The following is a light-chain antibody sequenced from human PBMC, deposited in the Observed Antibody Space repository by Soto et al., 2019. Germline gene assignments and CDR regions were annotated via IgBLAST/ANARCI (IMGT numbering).Light chain of an antibody. V-gene: IGKV1-39*01. Sequence: IQMTQSPSSLSASVGDRVTITCRASQSISSYLNWYQQKPGKAPKLLIYAASSLQGGVPSRFSGSGSGTDFTLTISSLQREDCAIYYCQQSSSTVLTFGGGTKVEIK. J-gene: IGKJ4*01. CDR1: QSISSY. CDR3: QQSSSTVLT. CDR2: AAS.